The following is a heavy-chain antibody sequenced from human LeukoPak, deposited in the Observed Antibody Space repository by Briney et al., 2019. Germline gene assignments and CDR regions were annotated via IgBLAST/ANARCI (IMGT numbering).Heavy chain of an antibody. CDR3: ARGRIVGATTRGGGDY. D-gene: IGHD1-26*01. CDR2: INHSGST. Sequence: PSETLSLTCAVYGGSFSGYYWSWIRQPPGKGLEWIGEINHSGSTNYNPSLKSRVTISVDTSKNQFSLKLSSVTAADTAVYYCARGRIVGATTRGGGDYWGQGTLVTVSS. CDR1: GGSFSGYY. J-gene: IGHJ4*02. V-gene: IGHV4-34*01.